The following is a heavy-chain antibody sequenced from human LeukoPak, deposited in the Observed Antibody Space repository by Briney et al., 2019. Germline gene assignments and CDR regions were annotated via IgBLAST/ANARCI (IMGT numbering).Heavy chain of an antibody. CDR3: ARDRVLFGSYLGAFDI. CDR1: GFTFSSYW. J-gene: IGHJ3*02. CDR2: IKQDGSEK. V-gene: IGHV3-7*01. Sequence: GGSLRLSCAASGFTFSSYWMSWVRQAPGKGLEWVANIKQDGSEKYYVDSVKGRFTISRDNAKNSLYLQMNSLRAEDTAVYYCARDRVLFGSYLGAFDIWGQGTMVTVSS. D-gene: IGHD1-26*01.